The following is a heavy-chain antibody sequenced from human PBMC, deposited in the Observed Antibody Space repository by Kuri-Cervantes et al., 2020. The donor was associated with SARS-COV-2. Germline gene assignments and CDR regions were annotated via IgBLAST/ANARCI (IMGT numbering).Heavy chain of an antibody. CDR1: GFTFSNAW. V-gene: IGHV3-15*07. CDR3: ARQTRSSTFDY. CDR2: IKSKTDGGTT. J-gene: IGHJ4*02. D-gene: IGHD6-6*01. Sequence: GESLKISCAASGFTFSNAWMNWVRQAPGKGLEWVGRIKSKTDGGTTDYAAPVKGRFTISRDDSKNTLYLQMNSLRAEDTAVYYCARQTRSSTFDYWGQGTLVTVSS.